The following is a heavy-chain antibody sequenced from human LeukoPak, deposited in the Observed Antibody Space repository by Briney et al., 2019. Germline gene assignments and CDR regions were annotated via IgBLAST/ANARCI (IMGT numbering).Heavy chain of an antibody. V-gene: IGHV3-7*03. CDR1: GFSIRGYW. Sequence: GGSLRLSCAAAGFSIRGYWMDWVRQAPGRGLEWVAKINQDGSKKSYVDSVKGRFTISRDNSKNTLYLQMNSLRAEDTAVYYCAMSIAARQGKPNWFDPWGQGTLVTVSS. J-gene: IGHJ5*02. CDR2: INQDGSKK. D-gene: IGHD6-6*01. CDR3: AMSIAARQGKPNWFDP.